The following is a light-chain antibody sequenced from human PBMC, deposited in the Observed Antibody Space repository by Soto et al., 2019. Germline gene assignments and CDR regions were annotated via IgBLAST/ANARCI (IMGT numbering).Light chain of an antibody. V-gene: IGLV2-8*01. CDR3: SSYAGSNGVV. CDR2: EVI. J-gene: IGLJ3*02. CDR1: SSDVGDYVY. Sequence: QSVLTQPPSASGSPGQSVTISCAGTSSDVGDYVYVSWYQLHPGKAPKLLICEVIKRPSGVPDRFSGSKTGNTASLTVSGLQAEDEADYYCSSYAGSNGVVFGGGTKLTVL.